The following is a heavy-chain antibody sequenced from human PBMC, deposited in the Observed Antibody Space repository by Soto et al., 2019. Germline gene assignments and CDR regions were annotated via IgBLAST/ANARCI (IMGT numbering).Heavy chain of an antibody. CDR1: GFTFSTYW. V-gene: IGHV3-74*01. D-gene: IGHD4-4*01. CDR2: INSDGIST. CDR3: ARSRLHLDY. Sequence: PGWSLRLSCAASGFTFSTYWMYWVRQAPGKGLVWVSRINSDGISTSYADSVKGRFTISRDNAKNTLYLQMNSLRAEDTAVYYCARSRLHLDYWGQGTLVTVSS. J-gene: IGHJ4*02.